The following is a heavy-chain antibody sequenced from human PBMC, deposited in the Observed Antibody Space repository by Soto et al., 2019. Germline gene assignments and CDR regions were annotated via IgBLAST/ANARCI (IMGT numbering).Heavy chain of an antibody. CDR1: GTTVPNYA. Sequence: ASVKVSCKASGTTVPNYAMHWVRQAPGQRLEWMGWINAGNGNTKYSQKFQGRVTITRDTSASTAYMELSSLRSEDTAVYYCARSIVVVTALDYWGQGTLVTVSS. D-gene: IGHD2-21*02. J-gene: IGHJ4*02. CDR3: ARSIVVVTALDY. CDR2: INAGNGNT. V-gene: IGHV1-3*01.